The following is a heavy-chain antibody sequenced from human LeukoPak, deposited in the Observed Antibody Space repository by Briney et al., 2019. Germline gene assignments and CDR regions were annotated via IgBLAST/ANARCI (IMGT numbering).Heavy chain of an antibody. J-gene: IGHJ5*02. CDR1: GGSISSYY. D-gene: IGHD3-3*01. Sequence: SETLSLTCTVSGGSISSYYWSWIRQPAGKGLEWIGRIYTSGSTNYNPSLKSRVTMSVDTSKNQFSLKLSSVTAADTAVYYCAREEYDFWSGYYIPANWFDPWGQGTLVTVSS. CDR3: AREEYDFWSGYYIPANWFDP. CDR2: IYTSGST. V-gene: IGHV4-4*07.